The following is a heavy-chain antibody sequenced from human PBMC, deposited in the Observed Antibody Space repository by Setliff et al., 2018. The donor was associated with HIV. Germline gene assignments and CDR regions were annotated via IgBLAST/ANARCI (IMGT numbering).Heavy chain of an antibody. Sequence: ASVKVSCKASGYTFTSYAMHWVRQAPGQRLEWMGWINPSSTSTNYAQRFQGRVTMTRDTSTSTAYMELSRLRSDDTAVYYCARVPHLGYYDILTGYTDYWGQGTLVTVSS. CDR1: GYTFTSYA. CDR2: INPSSTST. V-gene: IGHV1-3*01. D-gene: IGHD3-9*01. J-gene: IGHJ4*02. CDR3: ARVPHLGYYDILTGYTDY.